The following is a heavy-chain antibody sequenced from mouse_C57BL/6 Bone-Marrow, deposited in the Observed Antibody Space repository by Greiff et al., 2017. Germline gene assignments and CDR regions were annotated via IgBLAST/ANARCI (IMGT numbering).Heavy chain of an antibody. CDR3: TRLPVTGGYFDV. J-gene: IGHJ1*03. D-gene: IGHD5-5*01. V-gene: IGHV6-6*01. CDR1: GFTFSDAW. CDR2: IRNKANNHAP. Sequence: VMLVESGGGLVPPGGSMKLSCAASGFTFSDAWMVWVRQSPEKGLEWVAEIRNKANNHAPYYAESVKGRFTISRDDSKSSVYLQMNSLRAEDTGIYYCTRLPVTGGYFDVWGTGTTVTVSS.